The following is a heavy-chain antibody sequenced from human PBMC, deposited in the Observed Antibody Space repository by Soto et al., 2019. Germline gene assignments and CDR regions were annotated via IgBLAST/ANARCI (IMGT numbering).Heavy chain of an antibody. CDR3: AKDGRGLTAFPFEWLPKASTKYFQH. J-gene: IGHJ1*01. CDR2: ISWDGGST. Sequence: PGGFLRLSCAASGVTFVDYTMHWVRQAPGKGLEWVSLISWDGGSTYYADSVKGRFTISRDNSKNSLYLQMNSLRTEDTALYYCAKDGRGLTAFPFEWLPKASTKYFQHWGQGTLVTVSS. V-gene: IGHV3-43*01. D-gene: IGHD2-21*02. CDR1: GVTFVDYT.